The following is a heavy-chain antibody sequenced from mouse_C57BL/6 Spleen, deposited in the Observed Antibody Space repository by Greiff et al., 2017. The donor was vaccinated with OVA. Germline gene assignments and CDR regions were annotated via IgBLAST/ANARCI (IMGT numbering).Heavy chain of an antibody. CDR3: AREGLYSSLFYFDY. Sequence: EVKLVESGGGLVKPGGSLKLSCAASGFTFSSYAKSWVRQTPEKRLEWVATISDGGSYTYYPDNVQGRFTISRDNAKHNLYLQMSHLKSEDTAMYYCAREGLYSSLFYFDYWGQGTTLTVSS. V-gene: IGHV5-4*01. D-gene: IGHD1-1*01. CDR1: GFTFSSYA. J-gene: IGHJ2*01. CDR2: ISDGGSYT.